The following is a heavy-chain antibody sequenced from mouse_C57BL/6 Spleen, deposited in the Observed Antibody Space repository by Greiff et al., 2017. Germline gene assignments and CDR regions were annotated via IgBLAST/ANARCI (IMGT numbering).Heavy chain of an antibody. Sequence: VQLQQHGAELVKPGASVKLSCKASGYTFTSYWMQWVKQRPGQGLEWIGEIDPSDSYTNYNQKFKGKATLTVDTSSSTAYMQLSGLTSEDSAFYYCAGGGDGGYWGQGTTLTVAS. CDR3: AGGGDGGY. CDR2: IDPSDSYT. V-gene: IGHV1-50*01. CDR1: GYTFTSYW. J-gene: IGHJ2*01. D-gene: IGHD3-3*01.